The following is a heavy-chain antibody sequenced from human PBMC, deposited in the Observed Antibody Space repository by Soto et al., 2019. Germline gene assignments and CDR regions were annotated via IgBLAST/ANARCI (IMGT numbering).Heavy chain of an antibody. Sequence: QITLKESGPTLVKPTQTLTLTCTFSGFSLSINGVAVGWIRQPPGQALEWLALIYWDDDQRYNPSLKNRLTITKDTSRNQVVLTMTNMDPVDTATYYCAHKRDVSRGFKYWGQGTLVTASS. V-gene: IGHV2-5*02. CDR2: IYWDDDQ. CDR1: GFSLSINGVA. J-gene: IGHJ4*02. CDR3: AHKRDVSRGFKY. D-gene: IGHD3-10*01.